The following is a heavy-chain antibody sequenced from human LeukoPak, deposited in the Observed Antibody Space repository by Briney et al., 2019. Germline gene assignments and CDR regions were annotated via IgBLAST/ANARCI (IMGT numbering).Heavy chain of an antibody. J-gene: IGHJ4*02. D-gene: IGHD2-2*01. V-gene: IGHV3-23*01. CDR2: ISGSGGST. CDR3: AKDHCSSTSCYYFDY. Sequence: GGSLRLSCAASGFTFSSYAMSWVRQAPGKGLEWVSAISGSGGSTYYADSVKGRFTISRDNSKNTLYLQINSLRAEDTAVYYCAKDHCSSTSCYYFDYWGQGTLVTVSS. CDR1: GFTFSSYA.